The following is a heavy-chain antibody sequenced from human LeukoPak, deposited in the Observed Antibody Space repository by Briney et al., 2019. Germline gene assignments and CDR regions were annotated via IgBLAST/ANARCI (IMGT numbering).Heavy chain of an antibody. D-gene: IGHD3-22*01. V-gene: IGHV4-4*02. CDR1: GFTFSSYW. Sequence: GSLRLSCAASGFTFSSYWMHWVRQPPGKGLEWIGEMYLSGTTHSNPSVKSRVTISIDKSKNQFFLNLSSVTAADTAVYYCAGLVGRYSSGLYYYYFDYWGQGTLVTVSS. CDR3: AGLVGRYSSGLYYYYFDY. CDR2: MYLSGTT. J-gene: IGHJ4*02.